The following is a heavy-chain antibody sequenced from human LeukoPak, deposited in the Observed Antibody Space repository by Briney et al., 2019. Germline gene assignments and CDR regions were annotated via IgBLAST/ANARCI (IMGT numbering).Heavy chain of an antibody. Sequence: PGGSLRLSCAASGFTLSNAWMSWVRQAPGKGLEWVSRIKSKTDGGTTDYAALVKGRFTISRDDSKNTLYLQMNSLKTEDTAVYYCTTAPTVLDMDVWGKGTTVTVSS. V-gene: IGHV3-15*01. D-gene: IGHD4/OR15-4a*01. CDR3: TTAPTVLDMDV. CDR1: GFTLSNAW. CDR2: IKSKTDGGTT. J-gene: IGHJ6*03.